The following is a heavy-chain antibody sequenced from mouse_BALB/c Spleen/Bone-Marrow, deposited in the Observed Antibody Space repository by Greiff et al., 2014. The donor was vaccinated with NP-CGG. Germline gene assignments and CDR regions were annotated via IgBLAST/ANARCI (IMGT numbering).Heavy chain of an antibody. Sequence: DVHLVESGGGLVQPGGSLKLSCAASGFDFSGYWMSWVRQAPGKGLEWIGEINPDSSTTNYTPSLKDKFIISRDNAKNTLYLQMSKVRSEDTALYYCARNDGYSFAYWGQGTLVTVSA. CDR3: ARNDGYSFAY. V-gene: IGHV4-1*02. CDR1: GFDFSGYW. CDR2: INPDSSTT. D-gene: IGHD2-3*01. J-gene: IGHJ3*01.